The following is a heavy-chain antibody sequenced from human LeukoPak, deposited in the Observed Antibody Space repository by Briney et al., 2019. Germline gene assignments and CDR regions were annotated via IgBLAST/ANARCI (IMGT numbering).Heavy chain of an antibody. V-gene: IGHV4-59*01. Sequence: SETLSLTCTVSGGSISSYYWSWIRQPPGKGLEWIGYIYYSGSTNYNPSPKSRVTISVDTSKNQFSMKLSSVTAADTAVYYCAREDRLYCSSISCYRGWFDPWGQGTLVTVSS. CDR1: GGSISSYY. CDR3: AREDRLYCSSISCYRGWFDP. D-gene: IGHD2-2*02. J-gene: IGHJ5*02. CDR2: IYYSGST.